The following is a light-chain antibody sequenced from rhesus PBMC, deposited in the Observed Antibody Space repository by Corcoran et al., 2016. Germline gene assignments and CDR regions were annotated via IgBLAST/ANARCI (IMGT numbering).Light chain of an antibody. CDR2: AAS. J-gene: IGKJ3*01. CDR3: QHYYENPFT. V-gene: IGKV1S8*01. Sequence: DIQMTQSPSALSASVGHRVTISCRASQNIYSNLAWYQQKQGKASKLLIYAASSLQTGIPFRFSGSGSGTCFTLTISRMQHEDSAAYYCQHYYENPFTFGPGTKLDIK. CDR1: QNIYSN.